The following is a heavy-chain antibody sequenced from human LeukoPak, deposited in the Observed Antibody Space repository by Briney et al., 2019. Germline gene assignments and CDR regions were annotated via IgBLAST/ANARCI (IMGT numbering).Heavy chain of an antibody. CDR1: GGSISSGGYY. CDR3: AREGRYSYGTFDY. D-gene: IGHD5-18*01. V-gene: IGHV4-31*03. CDR2: IYYSGST. J-gene: IGHJ4*02. Sequence: SETLSLTCTVSGGSISSGGYYWSWIRRHPGKGLEWIGYIYYSGSTYYNPSLKSRVTISVDTSKTQSSLKLSSVTAADTAVYYCAREGRYSYGTFDYWGQGTLVTVSS.